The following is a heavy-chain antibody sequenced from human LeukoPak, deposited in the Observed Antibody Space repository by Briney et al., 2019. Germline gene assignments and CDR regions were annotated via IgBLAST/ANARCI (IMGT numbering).Heavy chain of an antibody. D-gene: IGHD3-22*01. V-gene: IGHV3-15*01. CDR2: IKSKTDGGTT. CDR1: GFTFSNAW. J-gene: IGHJ4*02. Sequence: GGSLRLSCAASGFTFSNAWMSWVRQAPGKGLEWVGRIKSKTDGGTTDYAAPVKGRFTISRDGSKNTLYLQMNSLKTEDTAVYYCTTDDFYYDSSGYYSSFDYWGQGTLVTVSS. CDR3: TTDDFYYDSSGYYSSFDY.